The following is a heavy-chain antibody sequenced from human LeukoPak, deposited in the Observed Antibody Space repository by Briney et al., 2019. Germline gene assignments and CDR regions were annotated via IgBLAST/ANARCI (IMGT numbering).Heavy chain of an antibody. V-gene: IGHV4-4*07. CDR1: GGSLSSDY. J-gene: IGHJ4*02. D-gene: IGHD3-10*01. CDR3: ARDYYGSGSWLDY. CDR2: MSTTGSS. Sequence: SETLSLTCTVSGGSLSSDYWSWIRQPAGKGLEWIGRMSTTGSSNYNPSLESRVTMSGDTSKNQFSMKLSSVTAADTAVYYCARDYYGSGSWLDYWGQGTLVTVSS.